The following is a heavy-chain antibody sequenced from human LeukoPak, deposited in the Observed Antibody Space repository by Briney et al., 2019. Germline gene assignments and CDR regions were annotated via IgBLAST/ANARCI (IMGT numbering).Heavy chain of an antibody. D-gene: IGHD3-3*01. CDR3: ARDPITIFGVALDY. V-gene: IGHV3-74*01. CDR1: GFTFSSYW. Sequence: GGSLRLSCAASGFTFSSYWMHWVRQAPGKGLVWVSRINSDGSSTSYADSVKGRFTISRDSAKNTLYLQMNSLRAEDTAVYYCARDPITIFGVALDYWGQGTLVTVSS. CDR2: INSDGSST. J-gene: IGHJ4*02.